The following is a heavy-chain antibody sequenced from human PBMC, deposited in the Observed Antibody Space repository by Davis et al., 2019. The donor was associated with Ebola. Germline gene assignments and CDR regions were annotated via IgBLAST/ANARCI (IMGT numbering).Heavy chain of an antibody. V-gene: IGHV4-59*01. J-gene: IGHJ4*02. CDR2: IYYSGST. CDR1: GGSISSYY. Sequence: MPGGSLRLSCTVSGGSISSYYWSWIRQPPGKGLEWIGYIYYSGSTNYNPSLKSRVTISVDTSKNQFSLKLSSVTAADTAVYYCARTDEVSGLDYWGQGTLVTVSS. CDR3: ARTDEVSGLDY. D-gene: IGHD5-12*01.